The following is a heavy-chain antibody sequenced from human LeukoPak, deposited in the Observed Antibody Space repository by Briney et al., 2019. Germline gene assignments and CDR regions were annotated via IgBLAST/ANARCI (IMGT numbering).Heavy chain of an antibody. CDR1: GFTFSSYA. CDR2: ISYDGSNK. Sequence: AGGPLRLSGAPSGFTFSSYAIHWVRQPPGKGLEWVAFISYDGSNKYYADSVKGRFTISRDNSKNTLDLQMNSLRAEDTALYYGEREESSSAFDYWGQGTLVTVSS. V-gene: IGHV3-30-3*01. CDR3: EREESSSAFDY. D-gene: IGHD6-6*01. J-gene: IGHJ4*02.